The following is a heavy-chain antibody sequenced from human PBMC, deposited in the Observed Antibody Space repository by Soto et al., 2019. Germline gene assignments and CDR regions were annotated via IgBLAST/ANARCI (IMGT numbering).Heavy chain of an antibody. V-gene: IGHV3-53*01. CDR1: GLTVSGKKY. CDR2: LYDGDGS. J-gene: IGHJ3*01. D-gene: IGHD1-1*01. Sequence: DVQLVESGGGLMQPGESLRLSCAASGLTVSGKKYVAWVRQAPGKGLEWVSALYDGDGSFYSDSVKGRFTTSSDSAKTTVYLQMNDLRPADPAVYYCATWHEREHAYDVWGQGTTVTVSS. CDR3: ATWHEREHAYDV.